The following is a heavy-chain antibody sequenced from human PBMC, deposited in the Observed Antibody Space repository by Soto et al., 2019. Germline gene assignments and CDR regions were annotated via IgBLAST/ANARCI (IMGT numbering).Heavy chain of an antibody. Sequence: LXLSCAASVFTVSNYFMTWVRQAPGKGLEWVANIIKDGSEKSYVDSVKGRFTISRDNAKNSLYLEMNSLRVEDTAVYYCARDWGGLGYWGQGTLVTVSS. CDR2: IIKDGSEK. V-gene: IGHV3-7*03. CDR3: ARDWGGLGY. D-gene: IGHD3-10*01. J-gene: IGHJ4*02. CDR1: VFTVSNYF.